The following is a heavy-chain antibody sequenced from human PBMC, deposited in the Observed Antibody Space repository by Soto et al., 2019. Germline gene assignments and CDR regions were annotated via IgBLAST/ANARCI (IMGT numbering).Heavy chain of an antibody. J-gene: IGHJ4*02. V-gene: IGHV3-30*18. CDR2: ISYDGSNK. CDR3: ANAGYCSGGSCYSGLDY. CDR1: GFTFSSYG. Sequence: QVQLVESGGGVVRHGRSLRLSCAASGFTFSSYGMHWVRQAPGKGLEWVAVISYDGSNKYYADSVKGRFTISRDNSKNTLYLQMNSLRAEDTAVYYCANAGYCSGGSCYSGLDYWGQGTLVTVSS. D-gene: IGHD2-15*01.